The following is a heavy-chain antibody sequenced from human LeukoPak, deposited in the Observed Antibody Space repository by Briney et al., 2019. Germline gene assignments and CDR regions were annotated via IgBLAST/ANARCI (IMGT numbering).Heavy chain of an antibody. V-gene: IGHV4-59*12. CDR3: ARVPYGSGSYYNVRYYYYYMDV. CDR1: GGSISNKY. J-gene: IGHJ6*03. CDR2: IYYSGST. D-gene: IGHD3-10*01. Sequence: SETLSLTCTVSGGSISNKYWSWIRQPPGKGLEWIGYIYYSGSTNYNPSLKSRVTISVDTSKNQFSLKLSSVTAADTAVYYCARVPYGSGSYYNVRYYYYYMDVWGKGTTVTISS.